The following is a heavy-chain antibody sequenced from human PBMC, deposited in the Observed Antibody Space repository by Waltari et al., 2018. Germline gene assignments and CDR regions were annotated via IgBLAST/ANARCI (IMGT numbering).Heavy chain of an antibody. CDR2: IIPILGIA. Sequence: QVQLVQSGAEVKKPGSSVKVSCKASGGTFSSYAISWVRQAPGQGLEWMGGIIPILGIANYAQKFQGRVTMTRDTSTSTVYMELSSLRSEDTAVYYCASPKGYYDSSGLDYWGQGTLVTVSS. J-gene: IGHJ4*02. CDR3: ASPKGYYDSSGLDY. CDR1: GGTFSSYA. D-gene: IGHD3-22*01. V-gene: IGHV1-69*04.